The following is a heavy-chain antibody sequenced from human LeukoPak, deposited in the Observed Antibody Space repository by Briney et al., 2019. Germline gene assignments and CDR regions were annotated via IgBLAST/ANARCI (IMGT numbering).Heavy chain of an antibody. CDR3: TRVFGGYDVSDY. CDR2: IKKDGSQK. J-gene: IGHJ4*02. CDR1: GFTFCSIW. D-gene: IGHD3-3*01. V-gene: IGHV3-7*03. Sequence: AGSLRLSCAASGFTFCSIWMSWVRQAPGKGLEWVANIKKDGSQKYYVVSVEGRFTISRDNAKNSLYLQMDSLRVDDTAVYYCTRVFGGYDVSDYWGQGTLVTVSS.